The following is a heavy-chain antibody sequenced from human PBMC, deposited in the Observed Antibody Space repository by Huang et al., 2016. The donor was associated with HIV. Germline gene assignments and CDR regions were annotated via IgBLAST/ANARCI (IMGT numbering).Heavy chain of an antibody. CDR2: IRASSGDT. V-gene: IGHV1-18*01. CDR1: GYTFTSYG. Sequence: QIQLMQSGPELKQPGASVKVSCKASGYTFTSYGITWVRQAPGQGPEGMGLIRASSGDTEYAQKFQGRVTLTTDTSTNIAYMELRSLRSDDTAKYYCARDPKYHRIGYYRQRRGIDIWGQGTMVIVSS. D-gene: IGHD3-22*01. CDR3: ARDPKYHRIGYYRQRRGIDI. J-gene: IGHJ3*02.